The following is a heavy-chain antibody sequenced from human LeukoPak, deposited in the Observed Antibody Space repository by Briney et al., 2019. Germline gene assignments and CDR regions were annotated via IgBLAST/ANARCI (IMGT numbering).Heavy chain of an antibody. V-gene: IGHV3-53*01. D-gene: IGHD3-22*01. CDR1: GFTVSSNY. CDR3: ARDPHYYDSSGSGDAFDI. J-gene: IGHJ3*02. CDR2: IFRGGST. Sequence: PGGSLRLSSAASGFTVSSNYISWVRQAPGKGLEWVSVIFRGGSTYYADSVKGRFTISRDNSKNTLYLQMNSLRAEDTAVYYCARDPHYYDSSGSGDAFDIWGQGTMVTVSS.